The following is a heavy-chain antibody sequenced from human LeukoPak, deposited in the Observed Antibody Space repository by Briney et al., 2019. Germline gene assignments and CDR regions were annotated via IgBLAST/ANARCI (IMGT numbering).Heavy chain of an antibody. CDR3: ARDTENSTYGWGAFDI. CDR2: IYSGGNT. CDR1: GFTVSRNN. J-gene: IGHJ3*02. Sequence: GGSLRLSCAASGFTVSRNNMNWVRLAPGKGLEWVSVIYSGGNTYYADSVKDRFTISRDKSKNTLYLQMSGLRTDDTAVYYCARDTENSTYGWGAFDIWAQGTMVTVSS. D-gene: IGHD2/OR15-2a*01. V-gene: IGHV3-66*01.